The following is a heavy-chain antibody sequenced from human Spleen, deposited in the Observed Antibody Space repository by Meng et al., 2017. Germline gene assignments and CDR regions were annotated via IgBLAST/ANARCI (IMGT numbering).Heavy chain of an antibody. CDR3: ARGPTTMAHDFDY. Sequence: HVQLQQWGPGLLKPSDTLSLTCVVSGGSFSDYYWSWIRQPPGKGLEWIGEINHSGSTNYNPSLESRATISVDTSQNNLSLKLSSVTAADSAVYYCARGPTTMAHDFDYWGQGTLVTVSS. V-gene: IGHV4-34*01. J-gene: IGHJ4*02. CDR1: GGSFSDYY. D-gene: IGHD4-11*01. CDR2: INHSGST.